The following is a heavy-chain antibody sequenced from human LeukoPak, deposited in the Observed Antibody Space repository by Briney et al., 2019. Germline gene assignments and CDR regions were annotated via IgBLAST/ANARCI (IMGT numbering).Heavy chain of an antibody. D-gene: IGHD1-7*01. CDR1: GFTFSNAW. V-gene: IGHV3-15*01. Sequence: GGSLRLSCAASGFTFSNAWMSWVRQAPGKGLEWVGRIKSKTDDATTDYVAPVKGRFTIARDDSKNTLYLQMNSLKSEDTAVYYCAAGTGTSDFDYWGRGTLDTVSS. J-gene: IGHJ4*02. CDR2: IKSKTDDATT. CDR3: AAGTGTSDFDY.